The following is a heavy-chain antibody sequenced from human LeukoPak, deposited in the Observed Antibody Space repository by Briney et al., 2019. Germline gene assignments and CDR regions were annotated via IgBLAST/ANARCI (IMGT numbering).Heavy chain of an antibody. D-gene: IGHD3-22*01. CDR2: INPCGGST. CDR1: GYTFTSYY. Sequence: ASVKVSCKASGYTFTSYYMHWVRQAPGQGLGWMGIINPCGGSTSYAQKFQGRVTMTRDTSTSTVYMELSSPRSEDTAVYYCAREGSGYYYGGLDPWGQGTLVTVSS. J-gene: IGHJ5*02. CDR3: AREGSGYYYGGLDP. V-gene: IGHV1-46*01.